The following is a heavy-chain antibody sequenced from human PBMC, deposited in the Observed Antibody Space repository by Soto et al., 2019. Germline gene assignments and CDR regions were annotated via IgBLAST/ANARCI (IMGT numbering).Heavy chain of an antibody. CDR1: GFTFSSYW. CDR2: INSDGSST. V-gene: IGHV3-74*01. CDR3: ARDPLPKATIHWFDP. Sequence: GGSLRLSCAASGFTFSSYWMHWVRQAPGKGLVWVSRINSDGSSTSYADSVKGRFTISRDNAKNTLYLQMNSLRAEDTAVYYCARDPLPKATIHWFDPWGQGTLVTVSS. J-gene: IGHJ5*02. D-gene: IGHD5-12*01.